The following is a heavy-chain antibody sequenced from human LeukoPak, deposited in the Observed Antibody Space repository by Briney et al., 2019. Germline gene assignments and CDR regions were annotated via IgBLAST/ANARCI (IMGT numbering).Heavy chain of an antibody. CDR2: IYSGGST. V-gene: IGHV3-53*01. CDR1: GFTDSSNY. CDR3: AIAAYDAFDI. D-gene: IGHD2-15*01. J-gene: IGHJ3*02. Sequence: GVSLRLSCAASGFTDSSNYMSWVRQAPGKGLEWVSVIYSGGSTYYADSVKGRFTISRDNSKNTLYLQMNSLRAEDTAVYYCAIAAYDAFDIWGQGTMVTVSS.